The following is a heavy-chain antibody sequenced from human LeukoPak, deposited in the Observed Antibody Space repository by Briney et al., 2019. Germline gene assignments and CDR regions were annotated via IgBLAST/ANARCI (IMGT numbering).Heavy chain of an antibody. V-gene: IGHV3-9*01. CDR3: AKDKGSSWENNWFDP. CDR1: GFTFDDYA. Sequence: PGGSLRLSCAASGFTFDDYAMHWVRQAPGKGLEWVSGISWNSGSIGYADSVKGRFTISRDNAKNSLYLQMNSLRAEDTALYYCAKDKGSSWENNWFDPWGQGTLVTVSS. D-gene: IGHD6-13*01. CDR2: ISWNSGSI. J-gene: IGHJ5*02.